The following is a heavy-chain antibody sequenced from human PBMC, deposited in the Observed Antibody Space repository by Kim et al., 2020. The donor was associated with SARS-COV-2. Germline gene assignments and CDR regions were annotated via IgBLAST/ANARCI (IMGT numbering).Heavy chain of an antibody. CDR3: ARDTTIDYGDYYDAFDI. J-gene: IGHJ3*02. V-gene: IGHV4-31*02. D-gene: IGHD4-17*01. Sequence: LKSRVTISVDTSKNQFSLKLSSVTAADTAVYYCARDTTIDYGDYYDAFDIWGQGTMVTVSS.